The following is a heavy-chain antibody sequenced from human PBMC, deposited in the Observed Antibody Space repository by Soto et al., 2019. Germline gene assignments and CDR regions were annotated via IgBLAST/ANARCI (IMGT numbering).Heavy chain of an antibody. CDR3: AREGGYSYGYGYYYGMDV. V-gene: IGHV3-30-3*01. CDR2: ISYDGSNK. Sequence: GGSLRLSCAASGFTFSSYAMHWVRQAPGKGLEWVAVISYDGSNKYYADSVKGRFTISRDNSKNTLYLQMNSLRAEDTAVYYCAREGGYSYGYGYYYGMDVWGQGTTVTVSS. D-gene: IGHD5-18*01. J-gene: IGHJ6*02. CDR1: GFTFSSYA.